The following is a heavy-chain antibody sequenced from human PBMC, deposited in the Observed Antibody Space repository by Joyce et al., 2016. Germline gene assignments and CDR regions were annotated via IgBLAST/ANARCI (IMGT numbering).Heavy chain of an antibody. D-gene: IGHD3-3*01. Sequence: MSWVRQAPGKGLEWVADINEDGSEKYYVDSVKGRFTIGRDNARKSLSLQMISLRAEDTALYYCVRTTYDLGSYAMDVWGLGTTVIVSS. CDR2: INEDGSEK. CDR3: VRTTYDLGSYAMDV. J-gene: IGHJ6*02. V-gene: IGHV3-7*01.